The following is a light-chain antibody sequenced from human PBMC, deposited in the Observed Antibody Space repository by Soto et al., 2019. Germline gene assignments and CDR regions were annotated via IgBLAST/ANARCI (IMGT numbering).Light chain of an antibody. CDR2: SAT. CDR1: RSLLQTNGNTY. J-gene: IGKJ4*01. CDR3: MQALQTPFT. Sequence: DIVMTHSPLSLPVTPGEPASISCSSSRSLLQTNGNTYLDWYLQKPGQSPQLLISSATNRASGVPDRFSGSGSGTDFTLQISRVEAEDVGVYYCMQALQTPFTFGGGTKVDIK. V-gene: IGKV2-28*01.